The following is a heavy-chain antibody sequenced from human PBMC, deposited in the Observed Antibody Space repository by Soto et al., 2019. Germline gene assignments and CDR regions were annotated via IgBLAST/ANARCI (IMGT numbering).Heavy chain of an antibody. V-gene: IGHV4-30-4*01. CDR3: ARLSGYDPAGAVDK. Sequence: QVQLQESGPGLVKASQTLSLTCTLSGASVSSAEHYWSWIRQPPGKGLEWIGYPYYSGGSYYNAPLQRRVNISVDTSQDQFSLKLTSVTAADTAVYYCARLSGYDPAGAVDKWGPGILVSVSS. CDR2: PYYSGGS. CDR1: GASVSSAEHY. J-gene: IGHJ4*02. D-gene: IGHD5-12*01.